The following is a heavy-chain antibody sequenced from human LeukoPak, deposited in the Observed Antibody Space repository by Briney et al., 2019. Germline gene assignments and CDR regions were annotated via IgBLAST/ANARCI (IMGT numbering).Heavy chain of an antibody. CDR1: GFNFSVSS. V-gene: IGHV3-30*04. CDR3: ARDQRYRRYFDWFQNHFFDY. Sequence: GGSLRLSCAASGFNFSVSSMHWVRQAPGKGLEWVAVMSFDGTTKLYAHSLKGRFTISRDNSKNTVYLQMNSLRAEDTAVYCCARDQRYRRYFDWFQNHFFDYWGQGTLVTVSS. CDR2: MSFDGTTK. J-gene: IGHJ4*02. D-gene: IGHD3-9*01.